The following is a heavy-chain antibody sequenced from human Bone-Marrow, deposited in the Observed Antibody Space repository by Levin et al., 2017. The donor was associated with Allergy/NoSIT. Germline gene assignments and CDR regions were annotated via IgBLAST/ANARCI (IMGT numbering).Heavy chain of an antibody. Sequence: SVKVSCKASGYTFSTYALHWVRQAPGQRLQWLGWINTAKGNTIYSQNFQGRVTITRDASASTSYMELSSLIPEDSAIYYCARVKWDSSGYTAGFDPWGQGTLVTVSS. CDR3: ARVKWDSSGYTAGFDP. V-gene: IGHV1-3*04. CDR2: INTAKGNT. D-gene: IGHD3-22*01. J-gene: IGHJ5*02. CDR1: GYTFSTYA.